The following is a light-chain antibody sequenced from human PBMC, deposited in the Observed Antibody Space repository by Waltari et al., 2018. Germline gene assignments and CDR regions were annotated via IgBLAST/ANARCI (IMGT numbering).Light chain of an antibody. V-gene: IGKV3-20*01. J-gene: IGKJ4*01. CDR2: GAS. Sequence: ILLTQFPGTLSLSPGETATFSCRASQSVSSSYIGWYQQKPGQAPRLLIYGASNRATDSPDRFSGSGSGTDFTLTISRLEPEDFAVYYCQVYGSSPLTFGGGTKVEI. CDR1: QSVSSSY. CDR3: QVYGSSPLT.